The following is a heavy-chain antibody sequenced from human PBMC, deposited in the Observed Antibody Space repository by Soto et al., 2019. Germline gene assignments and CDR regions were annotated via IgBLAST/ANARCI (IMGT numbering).Heavy chain of an antibody. D-gene: IGHD6-19*01. Sequence: EVQLLESGGGLVQPGGSLRLSCAASGFTFSSYAMSWVRQAPGKGLEWAPVIRGSGGSKYYADSVKGRFTISRDNSKNTLYLQMNSLRAEDTAVYYCARRTSGWYLDYWGQGTLVTVSS. CDR1: GFTFSSYA. CDR2: IRGSGGSK. CDR3: ARRTSGWYLDY. J-gene: IGHJ4*02. V-gene: IGHV3-23*01.